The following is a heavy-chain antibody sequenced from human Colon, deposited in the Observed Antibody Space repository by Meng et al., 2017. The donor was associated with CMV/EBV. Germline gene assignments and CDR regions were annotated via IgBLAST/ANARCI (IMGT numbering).Heavy chain of an antibody. CDR2: LYWYDDK. CDR1: LSTSGVC. D-gene: IGHD3-22*01. Sequence: LSTSGVCVGCIRQPPGEPLEWLALLYWYDDKRYSPSLSSRLTITKDTSKNQVVLTMTNMDPVDTATYYCARSYYYDSSGYYYAGWFDPWGQGTLVTVSS. J-gene: IGHJ5*02. V-gene: IGHV2-5*01. CDR3: ARSYYYDSSGYYYAGWFDP.